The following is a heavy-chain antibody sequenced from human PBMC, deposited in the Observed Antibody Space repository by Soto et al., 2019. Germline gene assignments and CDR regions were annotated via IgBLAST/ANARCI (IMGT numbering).Heavy chain of an antibody. V-gene: IGHV3-30*18. CDR2: ISYDGSNK. CDR3: AKDQESYFDY. J-gene: IGHJ4*02. Sequence: QVQLVASGGGVVQPGRSLRLSCAASGFTFSSYGMHWVRQAPGKGLEWVAVISYDGSNKYYADSVKGRFTISRDNSKNTLYLQMNSLRAEDTAVYYCAKDQESYFDYWGQGTLVTVSS. CDR1: GFTFSSYG.